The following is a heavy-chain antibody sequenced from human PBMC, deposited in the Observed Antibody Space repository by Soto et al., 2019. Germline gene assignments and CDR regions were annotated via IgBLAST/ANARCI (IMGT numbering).Heavy chain of an antibody. CDR1: GYTFTSYG. CDR3: ARDQYTSSLGAFDI. D-gene: IGHD6-13*01. CDR2: ISAYNGNT. J-gene: IGHJ3*02. V-gene: IGHV1-18*01. Sequence: ASVKVSCKASGYTFTSYGISWVRQAPGQGLEWMGWISAYNGNTNYAQKLQGRVTMTTDTSTSTAYMELRSLRSDDTAVYYCARDQYTSSLGAFDIWAQGTMVTVSS.